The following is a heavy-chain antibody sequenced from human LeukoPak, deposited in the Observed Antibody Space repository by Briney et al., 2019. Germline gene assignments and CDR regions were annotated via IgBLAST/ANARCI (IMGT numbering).Heavy chain of an antibody. CDR2: NSAYNGNT. CDR3: ARVLWFGECIDS. CDR1: GYTFTSYG. V-gene: IGHV1-18*01. D-gene: IGHD3-10*01. Sequence: ASVKVYCKASGYTFTSYGISWVRQAPGQGLEWMGWNSAYNGNTNYAQKLQGRVTMTTDTSTSTDYMQLRSLRSDDTAVYYCARVLWFGECIDSWGQGTLVTVTS. J-gene: IGHJ4*02.